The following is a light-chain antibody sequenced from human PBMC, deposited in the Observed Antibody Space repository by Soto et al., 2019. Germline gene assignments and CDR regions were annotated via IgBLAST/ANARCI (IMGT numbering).Light chain of an antibody. Sequence: DIQMTQSPSSLSASVGDRVTITCRASQSISNYLNWYQQKPGKAPKLLIYAASSLQSGLPSRFSGCGSGTDFTLTISSLQPEDFATYYCQQSYSTPGTFGQGTKVEIK. CDR2: AAS. J-gene: IGKJ1*01. CDR3: QQSYSTPGT. V-gene: IGKV1-39*01. CDR1: QSISNY.